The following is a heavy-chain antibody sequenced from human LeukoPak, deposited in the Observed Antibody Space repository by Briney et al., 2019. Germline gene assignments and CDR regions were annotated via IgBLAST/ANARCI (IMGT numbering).Heavy chain of an antibody. Sequence: ASVKASCKAAGYTFTSYGIRWLRQAPGQRLEWMGWISAYNGNTNYAQKLQGRVTMTTDTSTSTAYMELRSLRSDDTAVYYCARVCGLRYFDWLFERYYYYMDVWGQGTLVTVSS. CDR3: ARVCGLRYFDWLFERYYYYMDV. V-gene: IGHV1-18*01. CDR2: ISAYNGNT. D-gene: IGHD3-9*01. CDR1: GYTFTSYG. J-gene: IGHJ6*03.